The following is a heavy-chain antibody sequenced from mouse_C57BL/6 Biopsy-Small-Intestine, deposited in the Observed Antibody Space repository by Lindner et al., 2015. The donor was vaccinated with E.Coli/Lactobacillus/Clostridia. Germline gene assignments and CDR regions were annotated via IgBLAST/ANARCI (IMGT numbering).Heavy chain of an antibody. CDR2: IYPGDGDT. J-gene: IGHJ3*01. CDR3: ADGYYGGFPY. Sequence: VQLQESGPELMKPGASVKLSCKASGYAFSNSWMNWVKQRPGKGLEWIGRIYPGDGDTDFNGKFKGKASLTADKSSSTAYMQLSSLTSEDSAVYFCADGYYGGFPYWGQGALVTVSA. CDR1: GYAFSNSW. D-gene: IGHD2-3*01. V-gene: IGHV1-82*01.